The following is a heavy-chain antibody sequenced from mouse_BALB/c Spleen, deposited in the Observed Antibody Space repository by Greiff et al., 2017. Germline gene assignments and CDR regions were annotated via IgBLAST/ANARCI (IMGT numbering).Heavy chain of an antibody. V-gene: IGHV10-1*02. J-gene: IGHJ4*01. CDR3: VPSTMITTRYAMDY. CDR1: GFTFNTYA. CDR2: IRSKSNNYAT. Sequence: VQLKESGGGLVQPKGSLKLSCAASGFTFNTYAMNWVRQAPGKGLEWVARIRSKSNNYATYYADSVKDRFTISRDDSQSMLYLQMNNLKTEDTAMYYCVPSTMITTRYAMDYWGQGTSVTVSS. D-gene: IGHD2-4*01.